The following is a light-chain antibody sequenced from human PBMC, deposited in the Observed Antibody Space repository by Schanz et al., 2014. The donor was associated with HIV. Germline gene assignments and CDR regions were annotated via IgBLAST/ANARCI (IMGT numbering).Light chain of an antibody. J-gene: IGLJ2*01. CDR2: EVS. CDR3: SSYAGSNNLV. CDR1: SSDVGAYNY. Sequence: QSALTQPPSASGSPGQSVTIPCTGTSSDVGAYNYVSWYQQHPGEAPKLMIYEVSKRPSGVPDRFTGSKSGNTASLTVSGLQAEDEADYYCSSYAGSNNLVFGGGTKLTVL. V-gene: IGLV2-8*01.